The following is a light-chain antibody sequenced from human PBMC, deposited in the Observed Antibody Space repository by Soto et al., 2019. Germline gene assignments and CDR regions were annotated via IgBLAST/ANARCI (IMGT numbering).Light chain of an antibody. CDR1: SSNIGSKT. CDR3: SAWDASLNGYV. CDR2: SNY. Sequence: SVLTQPPSASGTPGQRVTISCSGSSSNIGSKTVNWYQQLPGTAPKLLIYSNYQRPSGVPDRFSGSKSGTSASLAISGLQSEDEADYYCSAWDASLNGYVCGTGTKVTVL. V-gene: IGLV1-44*01. J-gene: IGLJ1*01.